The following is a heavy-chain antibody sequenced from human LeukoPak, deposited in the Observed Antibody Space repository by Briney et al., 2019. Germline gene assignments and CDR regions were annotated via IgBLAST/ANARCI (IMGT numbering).Heavy chain of an antibody. CDR1: GYTFTSYG. V-gene: IGHV1-18*01. CDR3: AWSGYYVLDYYYYYGMDV. D-gene: IGHD3-3*01. Sequence: ASVKVSYKASGYTFTSYGISWVRQAPGQGLEWMGWISAYNGNTNYAQKLQGRVTMTTDTSTSTAYMELRSLRSDDTAVYYCAWSGYYVLDYYYYYGMDVWGQGTTVTVSS. J-gene: IGHJ6*02. CDR2: ISAYNGNT.